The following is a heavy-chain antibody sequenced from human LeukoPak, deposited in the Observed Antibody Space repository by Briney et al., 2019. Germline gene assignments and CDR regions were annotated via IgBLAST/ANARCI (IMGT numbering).Heavy chain of an antibody. Sequence: PSETLSLTCAVYGGSFNGYYWSWIRQPPGKGLEWIGEINHSGSTNYNPSLKSRVTISVDTSKNQFSLKLSSVTAADTAVYYRARGRTPGIAVAGRSFDYWGQGTLVTVSS. D-gene: IGHD6-19*01. V-gene: IGHV4-34*01. CDR3: ARGRTPGIAVAGRSFDY. CDR2: INHSGST. CDR1: GGSFNGYY. J-gene: IGHJ4*02.